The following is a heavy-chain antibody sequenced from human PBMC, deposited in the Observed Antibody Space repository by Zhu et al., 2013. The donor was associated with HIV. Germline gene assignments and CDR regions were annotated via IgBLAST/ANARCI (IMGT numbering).Heavy chain of an antibody. CDR3: ARGYSYLAGYYYGMDV. Sequence: QVQLVQSGAEVKKPGASVKVSCKASGYTFTSYDINWVRQAAGQGLEWMGWMNPASGNTGYAQKFQGRVTMTRNTSISTAYMELSSLRSEDTAVYYCARGYSYLAGYYYGMDVWGQGTTVTVSS. V-gene: IGHV1-8*01. CDR1: GYTFTSYD. J-gene: IGHJ6*02. D-gene: IGHD2-15*01. CDR2: MNPASGNT.